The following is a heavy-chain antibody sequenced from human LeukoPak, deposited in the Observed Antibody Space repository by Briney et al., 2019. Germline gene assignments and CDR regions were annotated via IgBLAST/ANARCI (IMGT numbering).Heavy chain of an antibody. Sequence: SETLSLTCTVSGGSISRYYWSWIRQPPGKGLEWIGYIYYSGSTNYNPSLKSRVTISVDTSKNQFSLKLSSVAAADTAVYFCAREIPGIVGATYFDSWGQGALVTVSS. D-gene: IGHD1-26*01. CDR3: AREIPGIVGATYFDS. CDR2: IYYSGST. J-gene: IGHJ4*02. V-gene: IGHV4-59*01. CDR1: GGSISRYY.